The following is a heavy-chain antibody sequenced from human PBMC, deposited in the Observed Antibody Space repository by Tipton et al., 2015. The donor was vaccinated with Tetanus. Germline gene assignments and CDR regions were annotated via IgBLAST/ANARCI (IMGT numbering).Heavy chain of an antibody. CDR1: GGSVSSGNYY. D-gene: IGHD3-3*01. CDR3: ARGAIFGVLTHRAFDI. V-gene: IGHV4-61*01. CDR2: IYYSGGT. J-gene: IGHJ3*02. Sequence: TLSLTCTVSGGSVSSGNYYWSWIRQPPGKELEWIGYIYYSGGTNYNPSLKSRVTISVDTSKNQFSLRLNSVSAADTAVYYCARGAIFGVLTHRAFDIWGQGTMVTVSS.